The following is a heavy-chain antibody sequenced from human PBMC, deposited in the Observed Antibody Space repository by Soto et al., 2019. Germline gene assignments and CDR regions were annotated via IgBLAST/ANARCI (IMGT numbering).Heavy chain of an antibody. Sequence: ASLKVSCKASGYIFTGYHIHWVRQAPGRGLEWMGWINPNSGDTEYAQNFQGRVTMTRDTSFNLVYMEMSGLMSDDTAVYYCARDARGTRGFDEKDIWGQGTTVTVSS. CDR2: INPNSGDT. J-gene: IGHJ6*02. CDR3: ARDARGTRGFDEKDI. D-gene: IGHD3-9*01. CDR1: GYIFTGYH. V-gene: IGHV1-2*02.